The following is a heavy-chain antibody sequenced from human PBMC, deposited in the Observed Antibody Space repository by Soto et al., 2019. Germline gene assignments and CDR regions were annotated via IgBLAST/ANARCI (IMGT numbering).Heavy chain of an antibody. CDR3: ARDLSYGDFDY. D-gene: IGHD4-17*01. Sequence: ASVKVSCKTSGCTFTNFFMHWVRQAPGQGLEWMGIINPINGNTSFAQKFRGRVTITRDTSTSTVYMELNSLISEDTAVYSCARDLSYGDFDYWGQGTLVTVSS. J-gene: IGHJ4*02. V-gene: IGHV1-46*01. CDR2: INPINGNT. CDR1: GCTFTNFF.